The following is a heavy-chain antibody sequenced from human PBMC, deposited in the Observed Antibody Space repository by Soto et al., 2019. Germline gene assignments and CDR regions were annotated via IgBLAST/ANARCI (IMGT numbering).Heavy chain of an antibody. J-gene: IGHJ5*02. Sequence: QINLIESGPTLVKPTQTLTLTCTFSGFSLSTSGAAVGWVRQPPGRALEWLALIYWDGDKRYNASLGNRLTITKDTSMNQVVLTLTNVDPADTATYYCAHRATMTIFGLIXXXGIWFDPWGQGTRVIVSS. D-gene: IGHD3-3*01. CDR1: GFSLSTSGAA. V-gene: IGHV2-5*02. CDR2: IYWDGDK. CDR3: AHRATMTIFGLIXXXGIWFDP.